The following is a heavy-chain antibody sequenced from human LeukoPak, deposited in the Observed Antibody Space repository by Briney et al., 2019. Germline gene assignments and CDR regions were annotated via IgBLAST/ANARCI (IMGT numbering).Heavy chain of an antibody. D-gene: IGHD3-16*01. J-gene: IGHJ5*02. CDR3: ARGDYYDGGGRNWFDP. CDR1: GDSVSTDTYC. CDR2: IHTSGTT. V-gene: IGHV4-61*02. Sequence: PSETLSLTCTVSGDSVSTDTYCWSFIRQPAGKGLEWIGRIHTSGTTYYNPSLKSRVTLSVDTSRNQFSLRLTSVTAADTAVYYCARGDYYDGGGRNWFDPWGQGTLVTVSS.